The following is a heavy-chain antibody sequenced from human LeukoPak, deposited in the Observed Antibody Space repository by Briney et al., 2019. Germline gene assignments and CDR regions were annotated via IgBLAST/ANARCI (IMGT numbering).Heavy chain of an antibody. CDR2: VSPNSANT. J-gene: IGHJ4*02. CDR1: GYTFTSYD. V-gene: IGHV1-8*01. CDR3: AIKLSSGGY. D-gene: IGHD3-22*01. Sequence: ASVKVSCKASGYTFTSYDVNWVRQATGQGLEWMGWVSPNSANTAYAQKFQGRVTMTRNTSISTAYMELSSLRSEDTAVCYCAIKLSSGGYWGQGTLVTVSS.